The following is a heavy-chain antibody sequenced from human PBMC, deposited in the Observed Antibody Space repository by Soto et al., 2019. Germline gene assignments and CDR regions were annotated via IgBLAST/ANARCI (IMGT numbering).Heavy chain of an antibody. CDR1: GFTFSSYS. V-gene: IGHV3-21*01. J-gene: IGHJ6*02. D-gene: IGHD2-2*01. Sequence: LRLSCAASGFTFSSYSMNWVRQAPGKGLEWVSSISSSSSYIYYADSVKGRFTISRDNAKNSLYLQMNSLRAEDTAVYYCARGGYCSSTSCPYYYYYYGMDVWGQGTTVTVSS. CDR2: ISSSSSYI. CDR3: ARGGYCSSTSCPYYYYYYGMDV.